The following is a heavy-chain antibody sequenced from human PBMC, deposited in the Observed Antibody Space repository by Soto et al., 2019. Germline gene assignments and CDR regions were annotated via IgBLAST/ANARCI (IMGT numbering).Heavy chain of an antibody. V-gene: IGHV4-59*08. CDR3: ARHLSTTAAPLPFDY. D-gene: IGHD1-1*01. J-gene: IGHJ4*02. Sequence: SETLSLTCTVSGGSISSYYWSWIRQSPGKGLEWIGYISYSGSTEYNPSLKSRVTISVDTSKNQFSLKLSTVTAADTAVYYCARHLSTTAAPLPFDYWGQGTLVTAPQ. CDR2: ISYSGST. CDR1: GGSISSYY.